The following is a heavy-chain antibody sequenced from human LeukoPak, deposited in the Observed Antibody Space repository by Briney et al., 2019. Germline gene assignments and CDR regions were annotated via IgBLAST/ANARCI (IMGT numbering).Heavy chain of an antibody. CDR3: AKVRGYYYDSRPSNWFDP. J-gene: IGHJ5*02. V-gene: IGHV4-31*03. Sequence: SETLSLTCTVSGGSISSGGYYWSWIRQHPGKGLEWIGYIYYSGSTYYNPSLKSRVTISVDTSMNQFSLKLSSVTAADTAVYYCAKVRGYYYDSRPSNWFDPWGQGTLVTVSS. CDR2: IYYSGST. D-gene: IGHD3-22*01. CDR1: GGSISSGGYY.